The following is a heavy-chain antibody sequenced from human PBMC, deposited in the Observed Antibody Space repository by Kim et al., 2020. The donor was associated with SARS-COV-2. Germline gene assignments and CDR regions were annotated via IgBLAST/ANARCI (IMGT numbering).Heavy chain of an antibody. V-gene: IGHV3-33*01. D-gene: IGHD6-19*01. J-gene: IGHJ4*02. Sequence: YYADSVKGRFTISRDNSKTTLYLQMNSLRAEDTAVYYCARDPSGWYYFDYWGQGTLVTVSS. CDR3: ARDPSGWYYFDY.